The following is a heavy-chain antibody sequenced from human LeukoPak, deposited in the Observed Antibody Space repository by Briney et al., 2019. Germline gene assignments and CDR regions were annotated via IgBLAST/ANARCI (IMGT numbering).Heavy chain of an antibody. CDR1: GYTFTSYY. V-gene: IGHV1-2*02. J-gene: IGHJ5*02. Sequence: ASVKVSCKASGYTFTSYYMHWVRQAPGQGLEWMGWINPNSGGTNYAQKFQGRVTMTRDTSISTAYMELSRLRSDDTAVYYCARETRYSSSWYEWFDPWGQGTLVTVSS. CDR3: ARETRYSSSWYEWFDP. D-gene: IGHD6-13*01. CDR2: INPNSGGT.